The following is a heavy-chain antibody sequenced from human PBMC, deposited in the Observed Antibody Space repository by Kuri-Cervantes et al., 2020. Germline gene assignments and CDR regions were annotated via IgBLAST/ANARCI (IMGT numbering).Heavy chain of an antibody. D-gene: IGHD3-10*01. Sequence: GESLKISCAASGFTFSSYAMSWVRQAPGKGLEWAAQIEADGSEKYYVDSVKGRFTISRDNARNSLFLQMNGLRVEDTSIYYCRVGHYSDFSGQGAPVTVSS. V-gene: IGHV3-7*01. CDR3: RVGHYSDF. CDR1: GFTFSSYA. J-gene: IGHJ4*02. CDR2: IEADGSEK.